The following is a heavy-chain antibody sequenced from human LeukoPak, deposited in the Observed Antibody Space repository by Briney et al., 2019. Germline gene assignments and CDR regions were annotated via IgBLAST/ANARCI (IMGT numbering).Heavy chain of an antibody. Sequence: PSETLSLTCTVSGLSISSYYWRWIRQPPGKGLEWVGYIYYSGSTNYNPSLKSRVTISVDTSKNQFSLKLSSVTAADTAVYYCARRAFSSGYYYFDYWGQGTLVTVSS. V-gene: IGHV4-59*08. J-gene: IGHJ4*02. CDR1: GLSISSYY. D-gene: IGHD3-22*01. CDR3: ARRAFSSGYYYFDY. CDR2: IYYSGST.